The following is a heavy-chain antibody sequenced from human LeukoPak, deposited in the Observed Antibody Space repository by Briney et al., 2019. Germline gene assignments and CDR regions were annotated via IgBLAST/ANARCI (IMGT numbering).Heavy chain of an antibody. Sequence: GGSLRLSCAASGFIFSHHGMHWVRQAPGKGLEWVAFLRYDGSSEYYAESVKGRFTISRDNSKNSLYLQMNSLRTEDTALYYCAKGKNTGSYLSHVDYWGQGTLVTVSS. CDR3: AKGKNTGSYLSHVDY. D-gene: IGHD3-10*01. CDR2: LRYDGSSE. CDR1: GFIFSHHG. J-gene: IGHJ4*02. V-gene: IGHV3-30*02.